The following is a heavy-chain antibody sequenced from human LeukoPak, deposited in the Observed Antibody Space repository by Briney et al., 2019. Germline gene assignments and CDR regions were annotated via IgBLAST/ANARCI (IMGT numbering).Heavy chain of an antibody. CDR1: GYTFTSYA. CDR3: ARGWRAIAVAGNLGY. J-gene: IGHJ4*02. V-gene: IGHV7-4-1*02. Sequence: ASVKVSCKASGYTFTSYAMTWVRQAPGQGLEWMGWINTNTGNPTYAQGFTGRFVFSLDTSVSTAYLQISSLRAEDTAVYYCARGWRAIAVAGNLGYWGQGTLVTVSS. CDR2: INTNTGNP. D-gene: IGHD6-19*01.